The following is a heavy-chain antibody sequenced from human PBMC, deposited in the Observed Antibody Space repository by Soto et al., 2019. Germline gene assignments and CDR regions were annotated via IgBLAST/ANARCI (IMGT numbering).Heavy chain of an antibody. D-gene: IGHD3-16*01. V-gene: IGHV1-69*01. CDR3: AIEGGGYYFDY. CDR2: IIPIFGTA. Sequence: QVQLVQSGAEVKKPGYSVKVSCKASGGTFSSYAISWVRQAPGQGLEWMGGIIPIFGTANYAQKFQGCVTITGDESTGTASMELSSLRCEDTAVYSCAIEGGGYYFDYWGQGTLVTVSS. CDR1: GGTFSSYA. J-gene: IGHJ4*02.